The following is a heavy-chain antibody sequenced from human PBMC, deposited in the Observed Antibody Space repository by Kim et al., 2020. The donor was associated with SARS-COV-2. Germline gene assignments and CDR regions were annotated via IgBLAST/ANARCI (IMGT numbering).Heavy chain of an antibody. D-gene: IGHD5-12*01. CDR3: AKDRVSGDGCWVFDN. CDR1: GFNFDSYA. CDR2: IVGSAGT. Sequence: GGSLRLSCAASGFNFDSYAMSWVRQAPGKGLEWVSGIVGSAGTYYATSARGRFTISRDSSKNTVNLQMNRLRAGDTAIYSCAKDRVSGDGCWVFDNWGQGTLVTVSS. J-gene: IGHJ5*02. V-gene: IGHV3-23*01.